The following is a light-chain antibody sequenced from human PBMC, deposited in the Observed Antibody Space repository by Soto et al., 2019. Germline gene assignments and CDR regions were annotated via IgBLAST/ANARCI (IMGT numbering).Light chain of an antibody. Sequence: QSVLTQPPSVSGAPGQRVTISCTGSSSNIGAGYDVHWYQQLPGTAPKLLIYGNSNRPSGVPDRFSGSKSGTSASLAIAGLQDEDEADYYCQSYDSSLSGGVLGGGTKVTVL. V-gene: IGLV1-40*01. J-gene: IGLJ2*01. CDR2: GNS. CDR3: QSYDSSLSGGV. CDR1: SSNIGAGYD.